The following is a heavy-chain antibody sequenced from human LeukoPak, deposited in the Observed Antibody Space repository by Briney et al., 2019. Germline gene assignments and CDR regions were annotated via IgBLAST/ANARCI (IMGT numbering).Heavy chain of an antibody. CDR3: AKVWRGYDSSGYSLRDDIDY. CDR1: GFTFSSYA. CDR2: ISGSGGST. J-gene: IGHJ4*02. D-gene: IGHD3-22*01. Sequence: PGGSLRLSCTASGFTFSSYAMSWVRQAPGKGLEWVSAISGSGGSTYYADSVKGRFTISRDNSKNTLYLQMNSLRAEDTAVYYCAKVWRGYDSSGYSLRDDIDYWGQGTLVTVSS. V-gene: IGHV3-23*01.